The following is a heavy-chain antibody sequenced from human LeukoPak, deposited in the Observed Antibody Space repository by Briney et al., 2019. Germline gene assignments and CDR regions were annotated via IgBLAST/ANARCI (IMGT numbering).Heavy chain of an antibody. J-gene: IGHJ6*03. Sequence: PGGYLRLSCAASGFTFSSYEVNWVRQAPGKGLEWVSYISSSGSTIYYADSVKGRFTISRDNAKNSLYLQMNSLRAEDTAVYYCASGTTGTTGYYYYYYYMDVWGKGTTVTVSS. CDR1: GFTFSSYE. D-gene: IGHD1-1*01. CDR3: ASGTTGTTGYYYYYYYMDV. CDR2: ISSSGSTI. V-gene: IGHV3-48*03.